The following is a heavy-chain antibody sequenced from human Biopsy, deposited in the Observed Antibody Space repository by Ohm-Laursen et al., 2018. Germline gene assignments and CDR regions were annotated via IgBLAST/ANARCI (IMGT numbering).Heavy chain of an antibody. CDR2: IWSSATYK. V-gene: IGHV3-33*06. CDR3: VKDGGQTAPYSFDV. J-gene: IGHJ3*01. Sequence: SLRLSCTASGFTFSDHNMHWVRQAPGKGLEWVAFIWSSATYKAYADSVKGRFTVSRVNSKNTVYLQMNSLSADDTAIYSCVKDGGQTAPYSFDVWGQGTLVTVSS. D-gene: IGHD3-16*01. CDR1: GFTFSDHN.